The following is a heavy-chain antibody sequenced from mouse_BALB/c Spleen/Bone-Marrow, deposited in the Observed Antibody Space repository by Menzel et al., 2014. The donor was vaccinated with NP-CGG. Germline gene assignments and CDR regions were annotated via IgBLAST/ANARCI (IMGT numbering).Heavy chain of an antibody. D-gene: IGHD2-4*01. Sequence: EVMLVESGGGLVKSGGSLKLSCAASGFSFNSYGMSWARQTPEKRLEWVATISGGSSYTFYPDSVKGRFTISRDNAKNNLYLQLSSLRSEDTALYYCARHAYYDQTEVSFVYWGQGTLVTVSA. CDR2: ISGGSSYT. V-gene: IGHV5-9-2*01. J-gene: IGHJ3*01. CDR1: GFSFNSYG. CDR3: ARHAYYDQTEVSFVY.